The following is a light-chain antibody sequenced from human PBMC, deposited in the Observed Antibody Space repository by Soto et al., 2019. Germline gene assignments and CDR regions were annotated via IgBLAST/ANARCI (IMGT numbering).Light chain of an antibody. CDR3: AAWDDRQSDYVV. CDR2: RNN. J-gene: IGLJ2*01. Sequence: QSVLTQPPSASGTPGQRVTISCSGSSSNIGSNYVYWYQQFPGTAPKLLIYRNNQRPSGVPDRFSGSKSGTSASLAISGLRSEDEADYYCAAWDDRQSDYVVFGGGTKLTVL. CDR1: SSNIGSNY. V-gene: IGLV1-47*01.